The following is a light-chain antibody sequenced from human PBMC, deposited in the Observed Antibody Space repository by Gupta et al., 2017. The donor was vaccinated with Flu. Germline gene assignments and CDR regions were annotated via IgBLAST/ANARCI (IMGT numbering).Light chain of an antibody. CDR2: DVS. CDR3: ISHTTIPSEV. V-gene: IGLV2-14*03. J-gene: IGLJ1*01. CDR1: SSDVGAYEY. Sequence: SITISCTGTSSDVGAYEYVSWYQQRPGKAPKLMIYDVSSRPSGVSNRFSGSKSGYTASLTISGLQAEDEADYYCISHTTIPSEVFGTGTKVTVL.